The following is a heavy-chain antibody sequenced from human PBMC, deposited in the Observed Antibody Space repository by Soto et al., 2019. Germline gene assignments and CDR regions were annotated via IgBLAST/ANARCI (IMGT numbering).Heavy chain of an antibody. CDR2: ISGSGGST. Sequence: PGGSPTLSCAASGFTFSSYAMSWVRQAPGKGLEWVSAISGSGGSTYYADSVKGRFTISRDNSKNTLYLQMNSLRAEDTAVYYCAKALDILTPPPEFDYWGQGTLVTVSS. CDR1: GFTFSSYA. CDR3: AKALDILTPPPEFDY. D-gene: IGHD3-9*01. J-gene: IGHJ4*02. V-gene: IGHV3-23*01.